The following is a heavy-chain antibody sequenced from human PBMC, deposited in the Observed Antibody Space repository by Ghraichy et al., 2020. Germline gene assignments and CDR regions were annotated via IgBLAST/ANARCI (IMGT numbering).Heavy chain of an antibody. D-gene: IGHD1-1*01. CDR2: IYHTGFA. J-gene: IGHJ4*02. CDR3: ARGSPISTRRGFDS. V-gene: IGHV4-61*01. CDR1: GGSFDSATYY. Sequence: SETLSLTCTVSGGSFDSATYYWSWLRQPPGKELDVIMYIYHTGFARSNMSLMSRATMSVDTPKNQVSLNLRSVTAADSARYFCARGSPISTRRGFDSWGRGILVSVSS.